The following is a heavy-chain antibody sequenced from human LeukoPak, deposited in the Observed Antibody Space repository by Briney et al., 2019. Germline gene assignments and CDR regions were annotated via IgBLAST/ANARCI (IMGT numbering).Heavy chain of an antibody. J-gene: IGHJ4*02. Sequence: GGSLRLSCAASGFTFSSYAMHWVRQAPGKGLEWVAVISYDGSNKYYADSVKGRFTISRDSSKNTLYLQMNSLRAEDTAVYYCARGRSGSYFGDYWGQGTLVTVSS. D-gene: IGHD1-26*01. V-gene: IGHV3-30-3*01. CDR1: GFTFSSYA. CDR2: ISYDGSNK. CDR3: ARGRSGSYFGDY.